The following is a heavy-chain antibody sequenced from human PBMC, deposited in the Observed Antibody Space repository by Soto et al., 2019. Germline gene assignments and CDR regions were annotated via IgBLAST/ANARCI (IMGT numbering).Heavy chain of an antibody. CDR2: IERHGNDK. V-gene: IGHV3-7*03. CDR1: GFIFGFYW. D-gene: IGHD3-22*01. J-gene: IGHJ4*02. CDR3: ARIRATDYEIDY. Sequence: GGSLRLSCSASGFIFGFYWMTWVRQAPGKGLEWVANIERHGNDKYYVDSVTGRLTISRDNAQNSLFLQMNNLRAEDTAVYFCARIRATDYEIDYWGQGTLVTVSS.